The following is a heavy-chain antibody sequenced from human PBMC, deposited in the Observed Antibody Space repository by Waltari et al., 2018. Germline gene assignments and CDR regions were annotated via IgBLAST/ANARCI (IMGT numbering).Heavy chain of an antibody. Sequence: EVQVVESGGGLIQPGGSLRLSCAASGFPVSATYTSWVRLAPGKGREWVAVIYSGVSAYYADAVKGRFTISRDSSENTFYLQMSSLRVEDTAVYYCARGPPISAKWELCWFDYWGQGTLVTVSS. CDR3: ARGPPISAKWELCWFDY. V-gene: IGHV3-53*01. CDR1: GFPVSATY. CDR2: IYSGVSA. D-gene: IGHD3-16*01. J-gene: IGHJ4*02.